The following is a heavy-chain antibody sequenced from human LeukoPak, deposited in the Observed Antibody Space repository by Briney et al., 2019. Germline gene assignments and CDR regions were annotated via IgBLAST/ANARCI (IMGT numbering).Heavy chain of an antibody. D-gene: IGHD2-2*01. V-gene: IGHV4-59*08. CDR2: VYYRGTT. Sequence: PSATLSLTCTVSGGSISNYYWSWIRQPPGKGLEWIGYVYYRGTTNYNPSLKSRATISVDTSKNQFSLTLSSVTAADTAVYYCARHSCSSTSCYAVVDWFDPLGQGTLVTVSS. CDR3: ARHSCSSTSCYAVVDWFDP. J-gene: IGHJ5*02. CDR1: GGSISNYY.